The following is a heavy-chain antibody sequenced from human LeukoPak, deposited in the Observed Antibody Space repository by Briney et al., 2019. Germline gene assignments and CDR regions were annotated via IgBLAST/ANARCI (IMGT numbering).Heavy chain of an antibody. J-gene: IGHJ5*02. CDR2: IYTTGST. D-gene: IGHD1-14*01. V-gene: IGHV4-61*02. Sequence: SQTLSLTCTVSGASINSDNYWSWIRQPAGKGLEWIGRIYTTGSTNYNPSLNSRVSISVDTSKNQFSLNLSSVTAADAAVYYCANGTNWFDPWGQGTLVTVSS. CDR1: GASINSDNY. CDR3: ANGTNWFDP.